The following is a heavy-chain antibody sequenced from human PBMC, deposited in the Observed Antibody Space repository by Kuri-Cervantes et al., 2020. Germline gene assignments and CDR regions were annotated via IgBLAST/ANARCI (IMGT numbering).Heavy chain of an antibody. CDR1: GYTFTYRY. D-gene: IGHD3-22*01. CDR3: ARAYPRAYYDSSGYYYGY. V-gene: IGHV1-45*02. CDR2: ITPFNGNT. J-gene: IGHJ4*02. Sequence: SVKVSCKASGYTFTYRYLHWVRQAPGQALEWMGWITPFNGNTNYAQKFQDRVTMTSNTSISTAYMELSSLRSEDTAVYYCARAYPRAYYDSSGYYYGYWGQGTLVTVSS.